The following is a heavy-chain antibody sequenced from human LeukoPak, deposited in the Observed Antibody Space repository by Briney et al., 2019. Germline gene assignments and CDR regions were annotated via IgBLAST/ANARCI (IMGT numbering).Heavy chain of an antibody. CDR1: GGSISSSSYY. D-gene: IGHD1-26*01. Sequence: PSETLSLTCTVSGGSISSSSYYWGWIRQPPGKGLEWIGSIYYSGSTYYNPSLKSRVTISVDTSKNQFSLKLSSVTAADTAVYYCASGPQGGSYYSGMDVWGQGTTVTVSS. J-gene: IGHJ6*02. CDR3: ASGPQGGSYYSGMDV. CDR2: IYYSGST. V-gene: IGHV4-39*01.